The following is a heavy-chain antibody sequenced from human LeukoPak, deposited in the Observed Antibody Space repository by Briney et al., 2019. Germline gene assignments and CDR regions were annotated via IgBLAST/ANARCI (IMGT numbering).Heavy chain of an antibody. CDR2: IYYSGST. V-gene: IGHV4-59*01. CDR1: GGSISSYY. Sequence: SETLSLTCTVSGGSISSYYWSWIRQPPGKGLKWIGYIYYSGSTNYNPSLKSRVTISVDTSKNQFSLKLSPVTAADTAVYYCARGDGYNSYYYYYYMDVWGKGTTVTVSS. D-gene: IGHD5-24*01. CDR3: ARGDGYNSYYYYYYMDV. J-gene: IGHJ6*03.